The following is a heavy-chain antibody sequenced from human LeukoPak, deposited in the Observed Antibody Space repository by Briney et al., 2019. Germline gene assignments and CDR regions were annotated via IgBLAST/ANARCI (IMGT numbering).Heavy chain of an antibody. V-gene: IGHV1-69*10. Sequence: ASVKVSCKASGYTFTSYYMHWVRQAPGQGLEWMGVFIPILDTANSTQKFQGRLTITADKSTNTVYMELSSLRFDDTAVYFCAGIPVFGVVLHQEPVWGKGTTVTVSS. J-gene: IGHJ6*03. D-gene: IGHD3-3*01. CDR1: GYTFTSYY. CDR3: AGIPVFGVVLHQEPV. CDR2: FIPILDTA.